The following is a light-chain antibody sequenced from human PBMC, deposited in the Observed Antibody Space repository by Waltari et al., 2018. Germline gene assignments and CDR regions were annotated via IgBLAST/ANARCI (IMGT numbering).Light chain of an antibody. J-gene: IGLJ2*01. CDR1: SDSIGSNY. V-gene: IGLV6-57*03. CDR3: QSYDTDEGVV. CDR2: EDT. Sequence: NSLLTQPHSVSESPGKTVTISCTRTSDSIGSNYVQWYQQRPGSAPTPVIFEDTKRPPGVPDRFSGSINSSSNSASLTISGLRTEDEALYYCQSYDTDEGVVFGGGTKLTVL.